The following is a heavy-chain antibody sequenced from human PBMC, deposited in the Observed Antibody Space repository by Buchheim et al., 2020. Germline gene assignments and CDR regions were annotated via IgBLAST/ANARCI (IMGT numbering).Heavy chain of an antibody. CDR2: IIPLIGTT. D-gene: IGHD5-24*01. Sequence: QVQLVQSGAEVKKPGSSVKVSCKASGGTFSSYAISWVRQAPGQGLEWMGRIIPLIGTTNYAPKFQGRVTITADESTSTAYMELSSLRSEDTAVYYCARDSVRDNGYSPSYSSYGMDVWGQGTT. CDR3: ARDSVRDNGYSPSYSSYGMDV. J-gene: IGHJ6*02. CDR1: GGTFSSYA. V-gene: IGHV1-69*11.